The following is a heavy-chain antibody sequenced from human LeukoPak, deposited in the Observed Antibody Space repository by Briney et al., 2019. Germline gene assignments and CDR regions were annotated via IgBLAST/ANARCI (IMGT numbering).Heavy chain of an antibody. J-gene: IGHJ4*02. CDR3: ASSVLSFGDY. CDR1: GFTFSSYA. Sequence: GGSLRLSCAASGFTFSSYAMHWVRQAPGKGLEWVAVISYDGSNKYYADSVKGRFTISRDNAKNSLYLQMNSLRAEDTAVYYCASSVLSFGDYWGQGILVTVSS. D-gene: IGHD3-10*01. V-gene: IGHV3-30-3*01. CDR2: ISYDGSNK.